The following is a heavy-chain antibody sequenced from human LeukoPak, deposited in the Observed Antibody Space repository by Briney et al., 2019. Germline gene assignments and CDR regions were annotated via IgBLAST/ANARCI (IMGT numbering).Heavy chain of an antibody. J-gene: IGHJ5*02. Sequence: QPGGSLRLSCAASGCTFSNYEMNWVRQAPGKGLEWVSYISSIDSTTYYADSVKGRFTISRDNAKNSLYLQMNSLRVEDTAVYHCARGLASSNWPHWFDPWGQGTLVSVSS. V-gene: IGHV3-48*03. CDR2: ISSIDSTT. CDR3: ARGLASSNWPHWFDP. CDR1: GCTFSNYE. D-gene: IGHD6-13*01.